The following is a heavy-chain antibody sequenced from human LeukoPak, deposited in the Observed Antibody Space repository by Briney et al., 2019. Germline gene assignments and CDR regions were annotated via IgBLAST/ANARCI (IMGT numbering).Heavy chain of an antibody. CDR3: AKDATAVVGTVYMDV. CDR2: ISNFGDMI. D-gene: IGHD6-13*01. CDR1: GFTFSNYE. J-gene: IGHJ6*03. V-gene: IGHV3-48*03. Sequence: GGSLRLSCAASGFTFSNYEMNWVRQAPGKGLEWISHISNFGDMIHYADSVEGRFTISRDNAKNSLYLQMDSLRAEDTAVYYCAKDATAVVGTVYMDVWGKGTTVTISS.